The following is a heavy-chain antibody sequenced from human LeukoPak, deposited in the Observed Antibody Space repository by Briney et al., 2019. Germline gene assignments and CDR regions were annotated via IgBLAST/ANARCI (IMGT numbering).Heavy chain of an antibody. V-gene: IGHV4-34*01. J-gene: IGHJ6*03. CDR1: GGSFSGYY. CDR2: INHSGST. CDR3: ARLNSGWYPTKSCYYYYMDV. D-gene: IGHD6-19*01. Sequence: PSETLSLTCAVYGGSFSGYYWSWIRQPPGKGLEWIGEINHSGSTNYNPSLKSRVTISVDTSKNQFSLKLSSVTAADTAVYYCARLNSGWYPTKSCYYYYMDVWVKGTTVSVCS.